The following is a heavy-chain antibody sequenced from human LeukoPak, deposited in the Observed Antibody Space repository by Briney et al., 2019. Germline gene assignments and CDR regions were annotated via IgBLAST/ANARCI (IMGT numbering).Heavy chain of an antibody. Sequence: GGSLRLSCAASRFTVSSNYMSWVRQAPGKGLVWVSRMSRDGTTTTYADSVKGRFTISRDNAKNTLHLQMNSLRAEDTAVYYCARGVGGSDDYWGQGTLVSVSS. J-gene: IGHJ4*02. CDR3: ARGVGGSDDY. CDR2: MSRDGTTT. CDR1: RFTVSSNY. V-gene: IGHV3-74*01. D-gene: IGHD5-12*01.